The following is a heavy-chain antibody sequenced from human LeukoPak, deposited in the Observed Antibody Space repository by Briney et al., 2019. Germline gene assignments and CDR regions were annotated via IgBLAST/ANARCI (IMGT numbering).Heavy chain of an antibody. CDR3: ASRGDDFWSGNY. D-gene: IGHD3-3*01. J-gene: IGHJ4*02. CDR2: ISSSSSYI. Sequence: GGSLRLSCAASGFTFSSYSMNWVRQAPGKGLEWVSSISSSSSYIYYADSVKGRFTISRDNAKNSLYLQMNSLRAEDTAVYYCASRGDDFWSGNYWGQGTLVTVSS. V-gene: IGHV3-21*01. CDR1: GFTFSSYS.